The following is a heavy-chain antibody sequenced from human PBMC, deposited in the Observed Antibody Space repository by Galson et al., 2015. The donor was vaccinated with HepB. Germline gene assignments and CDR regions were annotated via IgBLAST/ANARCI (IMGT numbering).Heavy chain of an antibody. V-gene: IGHV3-33*08. Sequence: SLRLSCAASGFSFRRSGMHWVRQAPGKGLEWLAIIWYDETNKYYADSVKGRFTISRDNSKNTLYLQMNSLRGEDTGVYYCATDPYAPYSRGWYGWLEYWGQGTLVTVSA. CDR2: IWYDETNK. CDR1: GFSFRRSG. CDR3: ATDPYAPYSRGWYGWLEY. J-gene: IGHJ4*02. D-gene: IGHD6-13*01.